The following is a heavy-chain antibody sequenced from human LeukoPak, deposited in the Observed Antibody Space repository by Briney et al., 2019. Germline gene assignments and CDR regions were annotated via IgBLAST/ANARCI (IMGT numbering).Heavy chain of an antibody. J-gene: IGHJ4*02. Sequence: PGGSLRLSCAASGFTVSSNYMSWVRQAPGKGLEWVSVVYSGGSTYYADSVTGRITISRDNSKNPLYLQMNSLRAKDTAVYYCARTVKGSSWYSLFDYWGQGTLVTVSS. CDR2: VYSGGST. V-gene: IGHV3-66*02. D-gene: IGHD6-13*01. CDR1: GFTVSSNY. CDR3: ARTVKGSSWYSLFDY.